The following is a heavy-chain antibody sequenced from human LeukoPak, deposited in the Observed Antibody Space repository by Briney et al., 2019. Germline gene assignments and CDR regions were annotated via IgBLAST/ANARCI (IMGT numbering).Heavy chain of an antibody. Sequence: GGSLRLSCAASGFTFSRYWMHWVRQPPGKGLEWLADVRQDGSVKYYVDSLNGRITISRDNAENSLYLQLNSLRAEDTAVYYCARDSSAAGTFDYWGQGALVTVSS. D-gene: IGHD3-10*01. CDR3: ARDSSAAGTFDY. J-gene: IGHJ4*02. V-gene: IGHV3-7*04. CDR1: GFTFSRYW. CDR2: VRQDGSVK.